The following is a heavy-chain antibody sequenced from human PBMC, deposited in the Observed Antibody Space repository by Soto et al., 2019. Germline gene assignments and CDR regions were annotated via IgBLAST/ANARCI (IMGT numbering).Heavy chain of an antibody. Sequence: QVQLVESGGGVVQPGRSLKLSCVASGFTFSSYGMHWVRQAPGKGLEWVAVISYDGSDKYYADSVKGRFTISRDDSKNTLYLQMNSLRAEDTAVYYCAKTAGYDYVWGSSGLDPWGQGTLVTVSS. D-gene: IGHD3-16*01. V-gene: IGHV3-30*18. J-gene: IGHJ5*02. CDR1: GFTFSSYG. CDR2: ISYDGSDK. CDR3: AKTAGYDYVWGSSGLDP.